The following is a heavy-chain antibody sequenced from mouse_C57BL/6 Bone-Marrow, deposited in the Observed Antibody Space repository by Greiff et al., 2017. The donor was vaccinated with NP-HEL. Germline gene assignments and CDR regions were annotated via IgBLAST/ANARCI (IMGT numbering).Heavy chain of an antibody. V-gene: IGHV1-81*01. Sequence: QVQLQQSGAELARPGASVKLSCKASGYTFTSYGISWVKQRPGQGLEWIGEIFPGSGNTYYNEKFKGKATLTADKASSTAYMELRGLTSEDSAVYFCARRLLGFAYWGQGTLVTVSA. CDR3: ARRLLGFAY. CDR2: IFPGSGNT. D-gene: IGHD2-13*01. CDR1: GYTFTSYG. J-gene: IGHJ3*01.